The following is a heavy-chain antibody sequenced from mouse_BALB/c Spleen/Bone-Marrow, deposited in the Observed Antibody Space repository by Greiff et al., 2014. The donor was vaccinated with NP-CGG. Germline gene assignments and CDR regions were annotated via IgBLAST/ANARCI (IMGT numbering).Heavy chain of an antibody. Sequence: EVQVVESGGGLVKPGGSLKLSCAASGFTFSSYAMSWVRQTPEKRLEWVATISSGGSYTYYPDCVKGRFTISRDNAKNTLFLQMSSLRSEDTAMYYCSRHREVRQFAYWGQGTLVTVAA. D-gene: IGHD2-14*01. CDR1: GFTFSSYA. J-gene: IGHJ3*01. CDR2: ISSGGSYT. V-gene: IGHV5-9-3*01. CDR3: SRHREVRQFAY.